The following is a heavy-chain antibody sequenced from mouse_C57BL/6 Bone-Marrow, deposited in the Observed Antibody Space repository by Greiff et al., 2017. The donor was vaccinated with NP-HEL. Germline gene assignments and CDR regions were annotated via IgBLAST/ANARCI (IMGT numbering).Heavy chain of an antibody. V-gene: IGHV1-19*01. CDR2: INPYTGGT. J-gene: IGHJ2*01. D-gene: IGHD2-5*01. Sequence: EVQLQQSGPVLVKPGASVKMSCKASGYTFTDYYMNWVKQSHGKSLEWIGVINPYTGGTSYNQKFKGKATLTVEQPSSTAYMELNSLTSEDSAVYYCARALRYRNYDYWGQGTTLTVSS. CDR1: GYTFTDYY. CDR3: ARALRYRNYDY.